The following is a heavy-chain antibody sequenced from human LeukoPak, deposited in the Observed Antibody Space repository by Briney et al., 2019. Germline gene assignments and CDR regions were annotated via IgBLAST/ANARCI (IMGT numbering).Heavy chain of an antibody. CDR2: INSDGSST. D-gene: IGHD3-22*01. CDR1: GFTFSSYW. J-gene: IGHJ6*02. Sequence: GGSLRLSCAASGFTFSSYWMHWFRQAPGKGLVWVSRINSDGSSTSYADSVKGRFTISRDNAKNTLYLQMNSLRAEDTAVYYCARGHYDSSGYSDYYYYYGMDVWGQGTTVTVSS. CDR3: ARGHYDSSGYSDYYYYYGMDV. V-gene: IGHV3-74*01.